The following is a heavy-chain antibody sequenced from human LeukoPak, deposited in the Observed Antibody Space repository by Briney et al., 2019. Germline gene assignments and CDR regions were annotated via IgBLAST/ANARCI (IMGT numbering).Heavy chain of an antibody. CDR1: GCTLTELS. CDR3: ATEATFWGRHYYGMDV. CDR2: FDPEDGET. D-gene: IGHD3-16*01. Sequence: GASVKVSCKVSGCTLTELSMHWVRQAPGKGLEWMGGFDPEDGETIYAQKFQGRVTMTEDTSTDTAYMELSSLRSEDTAVYYCATEATFWGRHYYGMDVWGQGTTVTVSS. V-gene: IGHV1-24*01. J-gene: IGHJ6*02.